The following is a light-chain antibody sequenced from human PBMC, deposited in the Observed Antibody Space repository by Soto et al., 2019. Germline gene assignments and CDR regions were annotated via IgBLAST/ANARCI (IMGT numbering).Light chain of an antibody. J-gene: IGLJ1*01. CDR1: NSDVGGYDY. V-gene: IGLV2-8*01. Sequence: QSALTQPPSASGSPGQSVTISCTGTNSDVGGYDYVSWYQQHPDKAPKLMIFEVTKRPSGVPDRFYGSKSGNTASLTVSGLQAEDEADYYCSSYAGSNIHYVFGTGTKVPVX. CDR2: EVT. CDR3: SSYAGSNIHYV.